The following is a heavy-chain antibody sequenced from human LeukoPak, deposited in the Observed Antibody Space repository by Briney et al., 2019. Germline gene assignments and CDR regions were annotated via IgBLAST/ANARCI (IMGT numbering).Heavy chain of an antibody. V-gene: IGHV3-33*05. CDR1: GFTFRSYS. CDR3: ARDLSGVAGYTYGRGIDY. Sequence: PGGSLRLSCAASGFTFRSYSMQWVRQTPGKGLEWVGIMSNSGENTFYGEAVKGRLTISRDNAKTSLYLQMNSLRAEDTAVYYCARDLSGVAGYTYGRGIDYWGQGTLVTVSS. J-gene: IGHJ4*02. CDR2: MSNSGENT. D-gene: IGHD5-18*01.